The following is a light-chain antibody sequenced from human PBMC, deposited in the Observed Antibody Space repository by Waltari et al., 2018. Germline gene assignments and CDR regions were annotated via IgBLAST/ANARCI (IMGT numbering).Light chain of an antibody. Sequence: DIQMTQSPSSVSASVGDRVTITCRASQGISSWIAWYQQKPGKAPKLLIYAASSLQTGVPSRFRGSGSGRDFTLTISSLQPEDFVTYYCQQSNSFPLTFGGGTRVEIE. CDR3: QQSNSFPLT. CDR1: QGISSW. CDR2: AAS. V-gene: IGKV1-12*01. J-gene: IGKJ4*01.